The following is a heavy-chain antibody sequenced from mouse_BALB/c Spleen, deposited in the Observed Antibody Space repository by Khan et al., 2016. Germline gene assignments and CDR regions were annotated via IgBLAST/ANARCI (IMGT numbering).Heavy chain of an antibody. J-gene: IGHJ1*01. Sequence: EVQLVESGGGLVQPKGSLKLSCAATGFTFNTYAMNWVRQAPGKGLEWVARIRSKSNNYATYYADSVKDRFTISRDDSQSMLYLQMNNLKTEDTAMYYYVRQYYGSNWYFDVWGAGTTVTVSS. CDR3: VRQYYGSNWYFDV. D-gene: IGHD1-1*01. CDR1: GFTFNTYA. CDR2: IRSKSNNYAT. V-gene: IGHV10-1*02.